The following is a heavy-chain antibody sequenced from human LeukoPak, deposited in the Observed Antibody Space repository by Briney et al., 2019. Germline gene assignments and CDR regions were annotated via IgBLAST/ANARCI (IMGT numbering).Heavy chain of an antibody. Sequence: PSETLSLTCTVSNGSISSYYWSWIRQPPGKELEWIGYIYYSGSTNYNPSLKSRVTISVDTSKRQFSLKLTSVTAADTAVYYCARMVPTDYCSSTSCYTLRWFDPWGQGTLVTVSS. D-gene: IGHD2-2*02. CDR1: NGSISSYY. CDR3: ARMVPTDYCSSTSCYTLRWFDP. V-gene: IGHV4-59*01. CDR2: IYYSGST. J-gene: IGHJ5*02.